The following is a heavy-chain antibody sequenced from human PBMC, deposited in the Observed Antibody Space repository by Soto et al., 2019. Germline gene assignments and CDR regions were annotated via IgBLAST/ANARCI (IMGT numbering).Heavy chain of an antibody. Sequence: GGSLRLSCAASGFTFSSYWMHWVRQAPGEGLVWVSRINSDGSTTTYADSVKGRFTISRDNAKNTLYLQMNSLRAEDTAVYYCVRVPTGGYAFSLDDYWGQGTLVTVSS. J-gene: IGHJ4*02. CDR2: INSDGSTT. V-gene: IGHV3-74*01. CDR1: GFTFSSYW. CDR3: VRVPTGGYAFSLDDY. D-gene: IGHD5-12*01.